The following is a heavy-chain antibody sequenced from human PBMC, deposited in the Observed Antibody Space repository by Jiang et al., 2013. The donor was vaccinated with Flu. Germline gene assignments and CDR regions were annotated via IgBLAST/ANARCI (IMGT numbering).Heavy chain of an antibody. CDR2: MDTKTGNP. CDR1: GYTLTQYP. V-gene: IGHV7-4-1*02. D-gene: IGHD3-3*01. CDR3: VRERGHILEWYY. Sequence: QSGSELKKPGASVKVSCKASGYTLTQYPIHWVRQAPGQGLEWMGWMDTKTGNPTYAQDFTGRLVFSSDTSLDTTYLQISSLQAADTAVYYCVRERGHILEWYYWGQGTLVTVS. J-gene: IGHJ4*02.